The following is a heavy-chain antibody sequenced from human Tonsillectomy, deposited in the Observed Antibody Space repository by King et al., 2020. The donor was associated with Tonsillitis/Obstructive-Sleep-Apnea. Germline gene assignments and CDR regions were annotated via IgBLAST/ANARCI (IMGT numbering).Heavy chain of an antibody. V-gene: IGHV4-34*01. CDR3: ARGDLLTGYYASTDFDY. CDR1: GGSFSAYY. CDR2: INHSGSS. Sequence: VQLQQWGAGLLKPSETLSLTCAVSGGSFSAYYWSWIRQPPGKGLEWIGEINHSGSSKYNPSLKSRVIMSLDTSKNQFSLKLSSVTAADTAVYYCARGDLLTGYYASTDFDYWGQGTLVTVSS. J-gene: IGHJ4*02. D-gene: IGHD3-9*01.